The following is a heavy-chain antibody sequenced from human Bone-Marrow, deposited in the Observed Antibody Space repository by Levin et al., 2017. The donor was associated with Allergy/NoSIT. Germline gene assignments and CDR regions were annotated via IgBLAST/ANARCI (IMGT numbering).Heavy chain of an antibody. D-gene: IGHD1-20*01. CDR2: MSGSGGRT. CDR1: GFTFSRYA. Sequence: QSGGSLRLSCAASGFTFSRYAMAWVRQAPGQGLEWVSGMSGSGGRTVYADSVKGRFTIFRDNSKHIMYLQMNSLRVEDTALYYCAREDNWNDDSWGQGPQVTVSS. V-gene: IGHV3-23*01. CDR3: AREDNWNDDS. J-gene: IGHJ5*01.